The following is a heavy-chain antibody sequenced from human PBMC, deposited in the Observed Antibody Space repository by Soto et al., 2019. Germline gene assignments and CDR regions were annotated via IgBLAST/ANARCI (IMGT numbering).Heavy chain of an antibody. CDR1: GFTFSSYW. J-gene: IGHJ5*02. CDR3: ARDPGWVSSSWYGNWFDP. CDR2: ISSSSSYI. D-gene: IGHD6-13*01. Sequence: PGGSLRLSCVASGFTFSSYWMSWVRQAPGKGLGWVSSISSSSSYIYYADSVKGRFTISRDNAKNSLYLQMNSLRAEDTAVYYCARDPGWVSSSWYGNWFDPWGQGTLVTVSS. V-gene: IGHV3-21*01.